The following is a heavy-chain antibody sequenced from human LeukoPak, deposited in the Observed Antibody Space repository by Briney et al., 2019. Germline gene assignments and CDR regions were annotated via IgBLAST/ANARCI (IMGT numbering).Heavy chain of an antibody. CDR3: AKGARYGMDV. CDR2: ISYDGSNK. J-gene: IGHJ6*02. Sequence: GRSLRLSCAASGFTFSSYGMHWVRQAPGKGLEWVAVISYDGSNKYYADSVKGRFTISRDNSKNTLYLQMNSLRAEDTAVYYCAKGARYGMDVWGQGTTVTVSS. CDR1: GFTFSSYG. D-gene: IGHD6-6*01. V-gene: IGHV3-30*18.